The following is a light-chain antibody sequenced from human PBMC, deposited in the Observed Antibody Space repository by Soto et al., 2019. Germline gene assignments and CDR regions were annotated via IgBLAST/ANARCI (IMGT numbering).Light chain of an antibody. CDR3: QQLNSYPLT. Sequence: DIQLTQSPSFLSASVGDRVAITCRASQGISSFLAWYQQKPGESPKLLISAASTLQSGVPSRFSGSGSGTEFTLTVSSLQPEDLATYFCQQLNSYPLTFGGGTKVDI. V-gene: IGKV1-9*01. CDR1: QGISSF. J-gene: IGKJ4*01. CDR2: AAS.